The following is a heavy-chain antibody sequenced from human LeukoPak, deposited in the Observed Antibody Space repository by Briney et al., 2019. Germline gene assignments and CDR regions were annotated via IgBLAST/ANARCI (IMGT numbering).Heavy chain of an antibody. CDR2: INPSGGST. V-gene: IGHV1-46*01. CDR1: GYTFTGYY. Sequence: GASVKVSCKASGYTFTGYYMHWVRQPPGQGLEWMGIINPSGGSTSYAQKFQGRVTMTRDMSTSTVYMELSSLRSEDTAVYYCAREAFGIVGATPNYWGQGTLVTVSS. D-gene: IGHD1-26*01. J-gene: IGHJ4*02. CDR3: AREAFGIVGATPNY.